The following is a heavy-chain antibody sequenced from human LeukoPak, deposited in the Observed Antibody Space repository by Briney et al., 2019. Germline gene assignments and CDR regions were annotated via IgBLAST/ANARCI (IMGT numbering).Heavy chain of an antibody. CDR1: GYTLTELS. Sequence: GASVKVSCKVSGYTLTELSMHWVRQAPGKGLEWMGGFDPEDGETIYAQKFQGRVTITADKSTSTAYMELSSLRSEDTAVYYCARAMVRGVIGAPNYWGQGTLVTVSS. J-gene: IGHJ4*02. D-gene: IGHD3-10*01. CDR2: FDPEDGET. V-gene: IGHV1-24*01. CDR3: ARAMVRGVIGAPNY.